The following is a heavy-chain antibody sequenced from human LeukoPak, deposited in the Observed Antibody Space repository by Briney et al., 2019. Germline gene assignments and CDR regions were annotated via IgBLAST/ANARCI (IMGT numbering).Heavy chain of an antibody. CDR1: GYSITSGYY. CDR3: ARDYGLAAVIQ. CDR2: IYYSGST. Sequence: SETLSLTCTVSGYSITSGYYWGWIRQPPGKGLEWIGSIYYSGSTYYNPSLKSRVTISVDTSKNQFSLKLSSVTAADTAVYYCARDYGLAAVIQWGQGTLVTVSS. J-gene: IGHJ4*02. D-gene: IGHD6-13*01. V-gene: IGHV4-38-2*02.